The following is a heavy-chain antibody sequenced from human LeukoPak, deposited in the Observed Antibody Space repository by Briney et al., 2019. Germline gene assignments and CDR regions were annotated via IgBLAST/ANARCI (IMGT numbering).Heavy chain of an antibody. CDR3: ARHGRIAAAHWPDY. Sequence: SETLSLTCAVYGGSFSGYYWSWIRQPPGKGLEWIGEINHSGSTNYNPSLKSRVTISVDTSKNQFSLKLSSVTAADTAVYYCARHGRIAAAHWPDYWGQGTLVTVSS. CDR1: GGSFSGYY. J-gene: IGHJ4*02. V-gene: IGHV4-34*01. CDR2: INHSGST. D-gene: IGHD6-13*01.